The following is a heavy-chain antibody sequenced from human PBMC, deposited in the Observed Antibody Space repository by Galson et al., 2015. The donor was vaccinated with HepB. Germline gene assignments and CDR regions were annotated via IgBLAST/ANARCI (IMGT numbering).Heavy chain of an antibody. CDR1: GPSLTNYW. V-gene: IGHV5-10-1*01. Sequence: QSGAEVTKPGESLRISCKASGPSLTNYWISWVRQMPGKGLEWMGRIDPSDSDSNYSPSFQGHVTISADKSISTVYLQWSSLKASDTAMYYCARREVGGGFDMWGQGTMVTVSS. CDR3: ARREVGGGFDM. CDR2: IDPSDSDS. J-gene: IGHJ3*02. D-gene: IGHD4-23*01.